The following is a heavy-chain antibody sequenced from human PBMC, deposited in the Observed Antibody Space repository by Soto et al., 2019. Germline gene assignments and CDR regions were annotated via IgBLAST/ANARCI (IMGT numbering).Heavy chain of an antibody. D-gene: IGHD2-8*01. CDR1: GFAFSSYD. Sequence: PGGSLRLSCVASGFAFSSYDMHWVRQAPGRGLDWVSVISYDGSNHYQADSVKGRFTISRDNPMSTLYLQMNSLRADDTAVYYCAKGQATYGIPFDYWGQGTLVTVS. V-gene: IGHV3-30*18. J-gene: IGHJ4*02. CDR3: AKGQATYGIPFDY. CDR2: ISYDGSNH.